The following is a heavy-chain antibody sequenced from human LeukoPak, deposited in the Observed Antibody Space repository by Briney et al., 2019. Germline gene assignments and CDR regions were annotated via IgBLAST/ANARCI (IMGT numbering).Heavy chain of an antibody. Sequence: ASVKVSCKASGYTFTGYYMHWVRQAPGQGLEWMGWINPNSGGTNYAQKFQGRVTMTRDTSISTAYMELNRLRSDDTAVYYCAGAEKYSSSNYWRQGTLVTVSS. CDR3: AGAEKYSSSNY. CDR1: GYTFTGYY. V-gene: IGHV1-2*02. D-gene: IGHD6-13*01. CDR2: INPNSGGT. J-gene: IGHJ4*02.